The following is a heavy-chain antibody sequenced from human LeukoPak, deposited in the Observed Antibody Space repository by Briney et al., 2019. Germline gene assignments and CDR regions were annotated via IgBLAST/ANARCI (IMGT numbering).Heavy chain of an antibody. CDR2: IIPIFGTA. J-gene: IGHJ4*02. CDR3: ARPDRGYYDSSGYSPFDY. Sequence: ASVKVSCKASGGTFSSYAISWVRQAPGQGLEWMGGIIPIFGTANYAQKFQGRVTITADESTSTAYMELSSLRSEDTAVYYCARPDRGYYDSSGYSPFDYWGQGTLVTVSS. D-gene: IGHD3-22*01. V-gene: IGHV1-69*13. CDR1: GGTFSSYA.